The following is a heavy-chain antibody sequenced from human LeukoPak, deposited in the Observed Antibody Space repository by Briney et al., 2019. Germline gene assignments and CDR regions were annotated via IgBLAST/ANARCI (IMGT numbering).Heavy chain of an antibody. J-gene: IGHJ6*02. D-gene: IGHD5-18*01. CDR3: ARDRRAPVLGPWDTAMVTYYYGMDV. Sequence: GGSLRLSCAASGFTFSSYDMHWVRQATGKGLEWVSAIGTAGDTYYPGSVKGRFTISRENAKNSLYLQMNSLRAEDTAVYYCARDRRAPVLGPWDTAMVTYYYGMDVWGQGTTVTVPS. CDR1: GFTFSSYD. CDR2: IGTAGDT. V-gene: IGHV3-13*01.